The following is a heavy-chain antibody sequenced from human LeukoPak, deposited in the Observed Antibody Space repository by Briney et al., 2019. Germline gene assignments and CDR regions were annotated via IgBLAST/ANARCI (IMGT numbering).Heavy chain of an antibody. CDR3: ARLGTTGTLYNWFDP. J-gene: IGHJ5*02. CDR2: IYPGDSDT. D-gene: IGHD1-1*01. Sequence: GESLKISCKGSGYSFTTYWIGWVRQMPGKGLEWMGSIYPGDSDTRYSPSFQGQVTISADKSISTAYLQWSSLKASDTAIYYCARLGTTGTLYNWFDPWGQGTLVTVSS. CDR1: GYSFTTYW. V-gene: IGHV5-51*01.